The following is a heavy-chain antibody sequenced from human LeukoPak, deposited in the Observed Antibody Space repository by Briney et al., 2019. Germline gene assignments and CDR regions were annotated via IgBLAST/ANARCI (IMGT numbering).Heavy chain of an antibody. D-gene: IGHD5-18*01. V-gene: IGHV3-33*01. CDR3: AREGGYSSSDY. J-gene: IGHJ4*02. Sequence: PGRSLRLSCAASGFTFSSYGMHWVRQAPGKGLEWVAVIWYDGSNKYYADSVKGRFTISRDNSKNTLYLQMNSLRAEDTAVYYCAREGGYSSSDYWGQGTLVTVSS. CDR2: IWYDGSNK. CDR1: GFTFSSYG.